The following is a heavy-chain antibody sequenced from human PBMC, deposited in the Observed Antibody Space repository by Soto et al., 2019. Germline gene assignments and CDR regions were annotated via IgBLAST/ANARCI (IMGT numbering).Heavy chain of an antibody. CDR3: ASGRGYSYGPELDY. Sequence: PSETLSLTCAVSGDSITSIYHWAWIRQPPGRGLEWVASIYHSGTTYYNPSLKSRVTISVDTSKNQFSLKLSSVTAADTAVYYCASGRGYSYGPELDYWGQGTLVTSPQ. CDR1: GDSITSIYH. CDR2: IYHSGTT. D-gene: IGHD5-18*01. V-gene: IGHV4-38-2*01. J-gene: IGHJ4*02.